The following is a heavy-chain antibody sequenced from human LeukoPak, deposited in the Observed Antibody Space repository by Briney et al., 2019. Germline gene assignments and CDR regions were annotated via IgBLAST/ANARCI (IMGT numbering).Heavy chain of an antibody. V-gene: IGHV1-46*01. CDR3: ARGATMFFFDY. D-gene: IGHD5-12*01. CDR1: GYTFTSYY. CDR2: INPSGGST. J-gene: IGHJ4*02. Sequence: GASVKVSCKASGYTFTSYYMHWVRRAPGQGLEWMGIINPSGGSTSYAQKFQGRVTMTRDMSTSTVYMELSSLRSEDTAVYYCARGATMFFFDYWGQGTLVTVSS.